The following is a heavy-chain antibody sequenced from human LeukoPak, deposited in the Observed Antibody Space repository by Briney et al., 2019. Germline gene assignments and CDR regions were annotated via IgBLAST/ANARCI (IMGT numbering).Heavy chain of an antibody. CDR1: GFTFSSSA. CDR2: ISGSGSGGST. V-gene: IGHV3-23*01. D-gene: IGHD1-26*01. Sequence: GGSLRLSCAASGFTFSSSAMSWVRQAPGKGLEWVSSISGSGSGGSTYYADSVKGRFTISRDNSKNTLYLQMNSLRAEDTAVYYCAKDLRWEHLGGPPFADAFDIWGQGTMVTVSS. CDR3: AKDLRWEHLGGPPFADAFDI. J-gene: IGHJ3*02.